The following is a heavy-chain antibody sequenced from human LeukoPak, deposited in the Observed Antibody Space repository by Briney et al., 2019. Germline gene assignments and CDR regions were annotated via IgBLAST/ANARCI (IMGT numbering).Heavy chain of an antibody. CDR2: IKSKTDGGTT. CDR1: GFTFSSYW. V-gene: IGHV3-15*01. CDR3: TTDPPIVVVGGSWFDP. J-gene: IGHJ5*02. Sequence: PGGSLRLSCAASGFTFSSYWMNWARQAPGKGLEWVGRIKSKTDGGTTDYAAPVKGRFTISRDDSKNTLCLQMNSLKTEDTAVYYCTTDPPIVVVGGSWFDPWGQGTLVTVSS. D-gene: IGHD2-2*01.